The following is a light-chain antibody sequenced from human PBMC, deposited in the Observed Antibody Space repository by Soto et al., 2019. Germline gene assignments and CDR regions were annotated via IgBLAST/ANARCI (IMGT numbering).Light chain of an antibody. V-gene: IGKV1-39*01. CDR2: TAS. J-gene: IGKJ1*01. CDR3: QQSFTTPWT. CDR1: QTISSY. Sequence: DIQMTQSPSSLSASVGDTVTITCRASQTISSYLNWYQQKPGKAPKALTSTASNLQRGVPSRFSGSGSGTDFTLTISSLQQEDFATYYCQQSFTTPWTFGQGTKVEVK.